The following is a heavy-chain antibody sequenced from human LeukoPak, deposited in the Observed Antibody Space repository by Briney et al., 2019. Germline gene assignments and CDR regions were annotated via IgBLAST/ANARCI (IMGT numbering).Heavy chain of an antibody. J-gene: IGHJ6*02. CDR3: AKREYCSSTSCSPDYYYGMDV. CDR2: ISGSGGST. CDR1: GFTFSSYA. V-gene: IGHV3-23*01. D-gene: IGHD2-2*01. Sequence: QPGGSLRLSCAASGFTFSSYAMSWVRQAPGKGLEWVSAISGSGGSTYYADSVKGRFTISRDNSKNTLYLQMNSLRAEDTAVYYCAKREYCSSTSCSPDYYYGMDVWGQGTTVTVSS.